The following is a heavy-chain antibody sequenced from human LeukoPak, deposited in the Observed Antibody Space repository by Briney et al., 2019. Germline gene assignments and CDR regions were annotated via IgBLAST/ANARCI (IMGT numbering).Heavy chain of an antibody. D-gene: IGHD6-19*01. CDR3: ARVRRTVAGTLDDAFDI. Sequence: PGGSLRLSCAASGFTFNSYAMHWVRQAPGKGLEWVAVISYDGSNKYYADSVKGRFTISRDNSKNTLYLQMNSLRAEDTAVYYCARVRRTVAGTLDDAFDIWGQGTMVTVSS. J-gene: IGHJ3*02. CDR1: GFTFNSYA. V-gene: IGHV3-30-3*01. CDR2: ISYDGSNK.